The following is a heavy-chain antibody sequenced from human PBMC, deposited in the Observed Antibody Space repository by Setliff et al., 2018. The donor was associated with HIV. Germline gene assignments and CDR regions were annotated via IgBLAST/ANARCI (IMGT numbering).Heavy chain of an antibody. D-gene: IGHD3-22*01. CDR1: GDPISTYY. CDR3: ARQFGSGYYFDY. CDR2: IYHSGTT. Sequence: PSETLSLTCTVSGDPISTYYWTWVRQPPGKGLEWIGEIYHSGTTDYKPSLKSRVTMSLDQAKKQLSLRLSYVTAADTAVYYCARQFGSGYYFDYWGQATLVTVSS. V-gene: IGHV4-4*02. J-gene: IGHJ4*02.